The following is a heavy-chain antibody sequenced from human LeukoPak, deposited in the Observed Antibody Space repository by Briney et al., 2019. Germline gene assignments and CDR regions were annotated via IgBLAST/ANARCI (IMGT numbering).Heavy chain of an antibody. D-gene: IGHD3-10*01. CDR2: INTNTGNP. J-gene: IGHJ4*02. Sequence: ASVKVSCKASGGTFSNYAISWVRQAPGQGLEWMGWINTNTGNPTYAQGFTGRFVFSLDTSVSTAYLQISSLKAEDTAVYYCARSNRWFGELVTDYWGQGTLVTVSS. V-gene: IGHV7-4-1*02. CDR3: ARSNRWFGELVTDY. CDR1: GGTFSNYA.